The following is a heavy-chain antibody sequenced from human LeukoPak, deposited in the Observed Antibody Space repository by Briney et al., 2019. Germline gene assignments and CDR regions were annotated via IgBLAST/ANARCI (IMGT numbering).Heavy chain of an antibody. CDR3: AKQSAGSSTWYSLHFDY. J-gene: IGHJ4*02. CDR1: GFSFDDYA. CDR2: ISWNGNSI. V-gene: IGHV3-9*01. Sequence: GGSLRLSCAASGFSFDDYAMHWVRQAPGKGLEWVSAISWNGNSIVYADSVKGRFTIARDNAKNSLYLQMNSLRAEDTAVYFCAKQSAGSSTWYSLHFDYWGQGTLVTVSS. D-gene: IGHD2-2*01.